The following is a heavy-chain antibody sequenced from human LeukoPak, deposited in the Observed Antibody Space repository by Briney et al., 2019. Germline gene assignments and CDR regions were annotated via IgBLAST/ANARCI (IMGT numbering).Heavy chain of an antibody. D-gene: IGHD3-3*01. V-gene: IGHV4-34*01. CDR3: ARGGGPRITIFGVALPLDY. CDR1: GGSFSGYY. Sequence: SETLSLTCAVYGGSFSGYYWSWIRQPPGKGPEWIGEINHSGSTNYNPSLKSRVTISVDTSKNQFSLKLSSVTAADTAVYYCARGGGPRITIFGVALPLDYWGQGTLVTVSS. J-gene: IGHJ4*02. CDR2: INHSGST.